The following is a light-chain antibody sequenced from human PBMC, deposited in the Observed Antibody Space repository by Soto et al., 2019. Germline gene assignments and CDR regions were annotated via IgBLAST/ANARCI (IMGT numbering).Light chain of an antibody. CDR2: KAS. CDR3: QQDNSYST. Sequence: DIQMTQSPSTLSASVGDRVTITCRASQSISSWLAWYQQKSGKVPKLLIYKASSLASGVPSRFSGSGSGTEFTLTISSLQPDDFATYYCQQDNSYSTFRQGTKVEIK. V-gene: IGKV1-5*03. CDR1: QSISSW. J-gene: IGKJ1*01.